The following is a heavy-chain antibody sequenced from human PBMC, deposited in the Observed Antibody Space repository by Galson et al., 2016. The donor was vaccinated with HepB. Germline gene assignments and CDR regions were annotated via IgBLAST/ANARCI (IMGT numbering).Heavy chain of an antibody. CDR3: AKGSQYYYDSSGYSYFDC. D-gene: IGHD3-22*01. CDR2: ITGSDSRT. Sequence: SLRLSCAASGFTFSIYGMTWVRPAPGKGLEWVSAITGSDSRTYYADSVKARFTISRDNSKNTLHLQLNSLRAEDTAVYYCAKGSQYYYDSSGYSYFDCWGQGTRVTVSS. V-gene: IGHV3-23*01. J-gene: IGHJ4*02. CDR1: GFTFSIYG.